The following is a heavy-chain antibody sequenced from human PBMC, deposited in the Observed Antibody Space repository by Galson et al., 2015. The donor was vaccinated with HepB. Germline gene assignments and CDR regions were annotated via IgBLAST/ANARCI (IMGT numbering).Heavy chain of an antibody. CDR3: ARAAGSQYFDY. V-gene: IGHV4-31*02. J-gene: IGHJ4*02. Sequence: AYYWSWIRQHPGKGLEWIGYIYYSGSTNYNPSLKSRFTISVDTSKNQFSLKLSSVTAADTAVYYCARAAGSQYFDYWGQGTLVTVSS. CDR2: IYYSGST. CDR1: AYY. D-gene: IGHD6-13*01.